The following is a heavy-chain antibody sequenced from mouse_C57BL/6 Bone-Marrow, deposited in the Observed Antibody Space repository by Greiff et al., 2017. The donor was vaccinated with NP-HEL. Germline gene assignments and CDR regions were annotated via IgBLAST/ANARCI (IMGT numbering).Heavy chain of an antibody. CDR3: ARPYGYDSYWYFDV. D-gene: IGHD2-2*01. CDR1: GYTFTDYY. Sequence: VQLQQSGPELVKPGASVKISCKASGYTFTDYYMNWVKQSHGKSLEWIGDINPNNGGTSYNQKFKGKATLTVDKSSSTAYMELRSLTSEDSAVYYCARPYGYDSYWYFDVWGTGTTVTVSS. CDR2: INPNNGGT. J-gene: IGHJ1*03. V-gene: IGHV1-26*01.